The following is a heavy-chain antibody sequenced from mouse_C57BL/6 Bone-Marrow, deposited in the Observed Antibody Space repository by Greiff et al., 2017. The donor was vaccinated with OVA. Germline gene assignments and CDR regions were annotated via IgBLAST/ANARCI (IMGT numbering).Heavy chain of an antibody. CDR1: GYTFTSYW. CDR2: INPSSGYS. CDR3: GRWITVFAY. Sequence: QVQLQQSGAELAQPGASVKLSCKASGYTFTSYWMHWVKQRPGQGLEWIGYINPSSGYSKYNQKFKVKATLTADKSSGTAYMQLSSQTYEDAAVYYCGRWITVFAYWGQGTLVTVSA. V-gene: IGHV1-7*01. J-gene: IGHJ3*01. D-gene: IGHD1-1*01.